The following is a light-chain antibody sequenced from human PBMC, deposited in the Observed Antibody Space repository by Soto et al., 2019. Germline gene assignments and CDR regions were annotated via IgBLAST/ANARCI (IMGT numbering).Light chain of an antibody. J-gene: IGKJ4*01. CDR1: QSVGYN. V-gene: IGKV3-15*01. Sequence: EIVVTQSPATLSVSPGERATLSCRASQSVGYNFAWYQQKPGQAPRLLIFATSTRATGVPARFSGSGSGTEFTLTISSLQSEDFAVYYCQQYGDWPLTFGGGAKVEIE. CDR3: QQYGDWPLT. CDR2: ATS.